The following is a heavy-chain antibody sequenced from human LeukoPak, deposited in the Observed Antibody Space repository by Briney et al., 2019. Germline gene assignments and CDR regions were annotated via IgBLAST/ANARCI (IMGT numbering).Heavy chain of an antibody. CDR3: AKDQYSSSYYFDY. CDR2: IRYDGSNK. CDR1: GLTFSSYG. J-gene: IGHJ4*02. D-gene: IGHD6-6*01. Sequence: PGGSLRLSCAASGLTFSSYGRHWVRQAPGKGLEGGAFIRYDGSNKYYTDSVKGRFTISRDNSKNTLYLQMNSLRAEDTAVYYCAKDQYSSSYYFDYWGQGTLVTVSS. V-gene: IGHV3-30*02.